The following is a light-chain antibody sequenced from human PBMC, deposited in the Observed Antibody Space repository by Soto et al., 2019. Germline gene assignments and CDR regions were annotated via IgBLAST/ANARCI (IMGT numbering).Light chain of an antibody. J-gene: IGKJ3*01. CDR2: ASS. CDR1: QSRGSNF. CDR3: QLYGISPRT. Sequence: EIVLTQSPCTLSLSPGERATLSCKTSQSRGSNFLAWYQHKPGQAPRLLIYASSNRATGIPDRFSGSASGTDFTLTINRLEPEDFAVYYCQLYGISPRTFGPGTKVDIK. V-gene: IGKV3-20*01.